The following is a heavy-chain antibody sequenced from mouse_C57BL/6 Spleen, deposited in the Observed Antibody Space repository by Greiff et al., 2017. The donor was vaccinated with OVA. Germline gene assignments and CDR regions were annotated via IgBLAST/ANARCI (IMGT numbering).Heavy chain of an antibody. J-gene: IGHJ4*01. Sequence: QVQLQQPGAELVRPGSSVKLSCKASGYTFTSYWMDWVKQRPGQGIEWIGNIYPSDSETHYNQKFKDKATLTVDKSSSTAYLQLSSLTSEDSAVYYCARGVTRGYYAMDYWGQGTSVTVSS. V-gene: IGHV1-61*01. CDR1: GYTFTSYW. D-gene: IGHD2-2*01. CDR2: IYPSDSET. CDR3: ARGVTRGYYAMDY.